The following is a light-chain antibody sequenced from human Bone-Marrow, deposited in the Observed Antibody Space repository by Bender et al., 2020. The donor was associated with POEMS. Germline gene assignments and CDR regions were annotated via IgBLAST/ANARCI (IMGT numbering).Light chain of an antibody. Sequence: QSVLTQPPSLSGAPGQSVTISCTGSRSNIGTGYPVHWYQQPPGTAPKLLIYSDTSRPSGVPDRFSGSKSGTSASLAITGLQAEDEADYYCQSFDSNLDGWVFGGGTRLTVL. V-gene: IGLV1-40*01. CDR3: QSFDSNLDGWV. J-gene: IGLJ3*02. CDR1: RSNIGTGYP. CDR2: SDT.